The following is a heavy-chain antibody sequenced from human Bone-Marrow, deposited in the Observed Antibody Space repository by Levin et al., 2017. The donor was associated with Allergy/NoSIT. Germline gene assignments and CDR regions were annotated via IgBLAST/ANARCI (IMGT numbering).Heavy chain of an antibody. V-gene: IGHV6-1*01. J-gene: IGHJ4*02. D-gene: IGHD6-6*01. Sequence: SQTLSLTCAISGDSVSSNSAAWNWIRQSPSRGLEWLGRTYYRSKWYNDYAVSVKSRITINPDTSKNQFSLQLNSVTPEDTAVYYCARVAYSSSSIAGSFDYWGQGTLVTVSS. CDR3: ARVAYSSSSIAGSFDY. CDR1: GDSVSSNSAA. CDR2: TYYRSKWYN.